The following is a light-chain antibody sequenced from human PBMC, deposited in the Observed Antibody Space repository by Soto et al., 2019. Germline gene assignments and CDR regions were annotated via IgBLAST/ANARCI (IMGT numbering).Light chain of an antibody. Sequence: DIQMTQSPSVMTASVGDTVTITCRASQGISSSLAWFQQKPGEVPKRLISSASSLQSGVPSRFSGSGSGTEFTLTISSLQPEDCATYYSLQHNSYPLTFGGGTKVEIK. CDR1: QGISSS. V-gene: IGKV1-17*03. CDR3: LQHNSYPLT. CDR2: SAS. J-gene: IGKJ4*01.